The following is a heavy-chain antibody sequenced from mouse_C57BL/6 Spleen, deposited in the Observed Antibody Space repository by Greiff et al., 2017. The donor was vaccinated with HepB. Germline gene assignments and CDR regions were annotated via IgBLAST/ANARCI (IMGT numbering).Heavy chain of an antibody. Sequence: VQLKQSGPELVKPGASVKISCKASGYSFTGYYMNWVKQSPEKSLEWIGEINPSTGGTTYNQKFKAKATLTVDKSSSTAYMQLKSLTSEDSAVYYCARSFLRSSYWYFDVWGTGTTVTVSS. CDR1: GYSFTGYY. D-gene: IGHD1-1*01. CDR2: INPSTGGT. J-gene: IGHJ1*03. V-gene: IGHV1-42*01. CDR3: ARSFLRSSYWYFDV.